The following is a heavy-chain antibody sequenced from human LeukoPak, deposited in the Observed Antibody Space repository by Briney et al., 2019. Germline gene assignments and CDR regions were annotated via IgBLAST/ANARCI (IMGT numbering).Heavy chain of an antibody. CDR3: TTGDVDISGWYRYYYYMDV. V-gene: IGHV3-15*01. Sequence: GGSLRLSYAASGFTFSNAWMTWVRRAPGKWLEWVGRIKSKTDGGTTDYAAPVEGRFTISRDDSKNTLYLQMNSLKTEDTAVYYCTTGDVDISGWYRYYYYMDVWGKGTTVTVSS. CDR1: GFTFSNAW. CDR2: IKSKTDGGTT. J-gene: IGHJ6*03. D-gene: IGHD6-19*01.